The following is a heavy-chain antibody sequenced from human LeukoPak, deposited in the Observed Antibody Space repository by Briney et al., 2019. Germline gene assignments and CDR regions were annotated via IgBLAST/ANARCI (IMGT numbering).Heavy chain of an antibody. CDR2: INHSGSS. Sequence: SETLSLTCAVYGGSFSGYYWSWIRQPPGKGLEWIGEINHSGSSNYNPSLKSRVTISVDTSKNQFSLKLSSVTAADTAVYYCARAGNLAYYYGSGSPDAFDIWGQGTMVTVSS. J-gene: IGHJ3*02. V-gene: IGHV4-34*01. CDR1: GGSFSGYY. CDR3: ARAGNLAYYYGSGSPDAFDI. D-gene: IGHD3-10*01.